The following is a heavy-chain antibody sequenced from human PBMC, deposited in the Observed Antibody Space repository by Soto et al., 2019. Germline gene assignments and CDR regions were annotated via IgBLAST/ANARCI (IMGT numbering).Heavy chain of an antibody. CDR3: ARDDCSSTSCYEGYFQH. D-gene: IGHD2-2*01. J-gene: IGHJ1*01. V-gene: IGHV3-48*01. CDR2: ISSSSSTI. Sequence: GGSLRLSCAVSGFTFSSYSMNWVRQAPGKGLEWVSYISSSSSTIYYADSVKGRFTISRDNAKNSLYLQMNSLRAEDTAVYYCARDDCSSTSCYEGYFQHWGQGTLVTVSS. CDR1: GFTFSSYS.